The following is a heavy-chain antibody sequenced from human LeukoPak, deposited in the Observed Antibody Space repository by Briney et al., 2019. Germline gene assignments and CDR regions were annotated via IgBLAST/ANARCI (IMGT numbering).Heavy chain of an antibody. Sequence: SETLSLTCTVSGGSVSSGSYYWSWIRQYPGKGLEWIGYIHYSGSTYYNPSLSSRVTISVDRSTNHFSLKVSSVTAADTAVYYCARDAIDGNYFDFWGQGTLVTVSS. CDR2: IHYSGST. CDR1: GGSVSSGSYY. J-gene: IGHJ4*02. CDR3: ARDAIDGNYFDF. D-gene: IGHD2/OR15-2a*01. V-gene: IGHV4-31*03.